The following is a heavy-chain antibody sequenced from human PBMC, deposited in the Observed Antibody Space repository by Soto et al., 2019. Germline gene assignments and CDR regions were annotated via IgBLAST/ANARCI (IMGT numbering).Heavy chain of an antibody. CDR1: GASISGFY. J-gene: IGHJ5*02. CDR3: VRDGTKTLRDWFDP. Sequence: SETLSLTCTVSGASISGFYWSWIRKSAGKGLERIGRIYATGTTDYNPSLKSRVMMSVDTSKKQFSLKLRSVTAADTAVYYCVRDGTKTLRDWFDPWGQGISVTVSS. CDR2: IYATGTT. D-gene: IGHD1-1*01. V-gene: IGHV4-4*07.